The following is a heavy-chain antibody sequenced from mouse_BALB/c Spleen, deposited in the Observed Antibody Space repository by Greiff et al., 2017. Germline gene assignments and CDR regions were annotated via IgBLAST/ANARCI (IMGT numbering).Heavy chain of an antibody. J-gene: IGHJ4*01. Sequence: EVHLVESGGGLVKPGGSLKLSCAASGFTFSSYTMSWVRQTPEKRLEWVATISSGGSYTYYPDSVKGRFTISRDNAKNTLYLQMSSLKSEDTAMYYCTRERGGYAMDYWGQGTSVTVSS. CDR1: GFTFSSYT. CDR2: ISSGGSYT. CDR3: TRERGGYAMDY. V-gene: IGHV5-6-4*01.